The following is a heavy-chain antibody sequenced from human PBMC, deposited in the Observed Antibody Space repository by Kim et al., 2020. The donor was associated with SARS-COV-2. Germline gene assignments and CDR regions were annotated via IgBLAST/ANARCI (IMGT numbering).Heavy chain of an antibody. CDR2: IYSGGST. D-gene: IGHD3-22*01. V-gene: IGHV3-66*01. J-gene: IGHJ3*02. CDR1: GFTVSSNY. Sequence: GGSLRLSCAASGFTVSSNYMSWVRQAPGKGLEWVSVIYSGGSTYYADSVKGRFTISRDNSKNTLYLQMNSLRAEDTAVYYCARDSPYYYDSSGYPYNAFDIWGQGTMVTVSS. CDR3: ARDSPYYYDSSGYPYNAFDI.